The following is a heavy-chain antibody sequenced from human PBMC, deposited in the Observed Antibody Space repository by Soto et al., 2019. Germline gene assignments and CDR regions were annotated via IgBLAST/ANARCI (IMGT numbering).Heavy chain of an antibody. CDR1: GFTFSSYA. D-gene: IGHD3-10*02. CDR2: ISGSGGST. J-gene: IGHJ4*02. V-gene: IGHV3-23*01. CDR3: AKESDVSPGPCYFDS. Sequence: GGSLRLSCAASGFTFSSYAMSWVRQAPGKGLEWVSAISGSGGSTYYADSVKGRFTISRDNSKNTLYLQMNSPRAEDTAVYYCAKESDVSPGPCYFDSWSQGNLLTVSS.